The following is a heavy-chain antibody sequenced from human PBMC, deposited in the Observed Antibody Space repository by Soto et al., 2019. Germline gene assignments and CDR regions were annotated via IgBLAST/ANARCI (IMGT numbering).Heavy chain of an antibody. CDR1: GFTFSSYA. V-gene: IGHV3-23*01. Sequence: GGSLRLSCAASGFTFSSYAMSWVRQAPGKGLEWVSAISGSGGSTYYADSAKGRFTISRDNSKNTLYLQMNSLRAEDTAVYYCAKGSGYSGYEDYFDYWGQGTLVTVSS. D-gene: IGHD5-12*01. J-gene: IGHJ4*02. CDR2: ISGSGGST. CDR3: AKGSGYSGYEDYFDY.